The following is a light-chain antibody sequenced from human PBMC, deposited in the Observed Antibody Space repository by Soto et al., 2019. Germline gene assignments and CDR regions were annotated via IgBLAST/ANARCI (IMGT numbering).Light chain of an antibody. V-gene: IGKV3D-15*01. CDR1: QSVSNN. Sequence: EIVLTQSPATLSLSPGERATLSCTASQSVSNNYLAWYQQKPGQAPRLLIYGASNRATGIPARFSGSGSGAEFTLTISSLQSEDFAVYYCQQYNNWPPTFGQGTRLEIK. CDR3: QQYNNWPPT. CDR2: GAS. J-gene: IGKJ5*01.